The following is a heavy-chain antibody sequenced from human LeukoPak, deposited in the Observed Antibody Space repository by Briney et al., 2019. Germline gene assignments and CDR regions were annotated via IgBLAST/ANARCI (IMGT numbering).Heavy chain of an antibody. CDR1: GGSISTYY. V-gene: IGHV4-59*08. J-gene: IGHJ4*02. CDR3: ARAANLPLDY. CDR2: MYNSGST. Sequence: SETLSLTCTVSGGSISTYYWSWIRQPPGKGLQWIGYMYNSGSTNYNPSLKSRVTISVDTSKNQFSLKLSSVTAADTAVYYCARAANLPLDYWGQGTLVTVSS.